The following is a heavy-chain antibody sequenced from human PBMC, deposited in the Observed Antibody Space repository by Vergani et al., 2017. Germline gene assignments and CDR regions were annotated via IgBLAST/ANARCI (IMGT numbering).Heavy chain of an antibody. D-gene: IGHD3-10*01. CDR3: ARGRFGDLPVGWFDP. Sequence: QVQLQESGPGLVKPSQTLSLTCTVSGGSISSSSYYWGWIRQPPGKGLEWIGSIYYSGSTYYNPSLKSRVTISVDTSKNQFSLKLSSVTAADTAVYYCARGRFGDLPVGWFDPWGQGTLVTVSS. CDR1: GGSISSSSYY. CDR2: IYYSGST. V-gene: IGHV4-39*01. J-gene: IGHJ5*02.